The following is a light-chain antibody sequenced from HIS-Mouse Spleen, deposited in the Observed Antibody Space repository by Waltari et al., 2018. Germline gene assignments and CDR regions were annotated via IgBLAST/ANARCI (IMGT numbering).Light chain of an antibody. Sequence: QSVLTQPPSASGTPGQRVTIPCSGSSPNIGSNYVYWYQQPPGPAPTRPISRNNQRPSGVPDRCSGSKSGTSASLAISGLRSEDEADYYCAAWDDSLSGPVFGGGTKLTVL. CDR1: SPNIGSNY. CDR3: AAWDDSLSGPV. J-gene: IGLJ3*02. V-gene: IGLV1-47*01. CDR2: RNN.